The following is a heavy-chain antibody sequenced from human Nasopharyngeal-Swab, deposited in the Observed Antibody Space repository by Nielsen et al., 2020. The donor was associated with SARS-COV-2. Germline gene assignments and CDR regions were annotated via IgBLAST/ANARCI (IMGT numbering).Heavy chain of an antibody. CDR1: GFTFSSYG. J-gene: IGHJ6*02. Sequence: GGSLRLSCAASGFTFSSYGMHWVRQAPGKGLEWVAVISYDGSNKYCADSVKGRFTISRDNSKNTLYLQMNSLRAEDTAVYYCARGRGGGYDPWGYYYYDMDVWGHGTTVTVSS. CDR2: ISYDGSNK. V-gene: IGHV3-30*03. CDR3: ARGRGGGYDPWGYYYYDMDV. D-gene: IGHD5-12*01.